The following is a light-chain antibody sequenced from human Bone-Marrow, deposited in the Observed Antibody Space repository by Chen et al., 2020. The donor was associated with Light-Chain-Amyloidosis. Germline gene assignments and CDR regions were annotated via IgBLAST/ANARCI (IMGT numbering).Light chain of an antibody. J-gene: IGLJ2*01. Sequence: SYELTQPPSVSVSPGQTARITCSGDDLPTKYAYCYQQKPGQAPVLVIHRDTERPSGISERFAGSSAGTTARLTISGVKAEDEADYHCQSADSSGTYEVIFGGGTKLTVL. CDR3: QSADSSGTYEVI. CDR2: RDT. CDR1: DLPTKY. V-gene: IGLV3-25*03.